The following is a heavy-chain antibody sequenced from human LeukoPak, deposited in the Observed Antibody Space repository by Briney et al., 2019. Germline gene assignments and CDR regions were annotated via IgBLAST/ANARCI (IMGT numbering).Heavy chain of an antibody. V-gene: IGHV4-34*01. D-gene: IGHD3-16*02. CDR2: INHSGST. CDR3: ARTPQYDYVWGSYRYGAFEI. J-gene: IGHJ3*02. Sequence: PSETLSLTCAVYGGSFSGYYWSWIRQPPGKGLEWIGEINHSGSTNYNPSLKSRVTISVDTSKNQFSLKLSSVTAADTAVYYCARTPQYDYVWGSYRYGAFEIWGQGTMVTVSS. CDR1: GGSFSGYY.